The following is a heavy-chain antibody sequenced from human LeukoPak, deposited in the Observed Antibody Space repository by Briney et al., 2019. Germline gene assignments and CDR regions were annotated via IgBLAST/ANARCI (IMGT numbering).Heavy chain of an antibody. D-gene: IGHD2-15*01. V-gene: IGHV3-23*01. CDR3: AKGWTSGFAY. CDR1: GFTFSSYW. J-gene: IGHJ4*02. Sequence: GGSLRLSCAASGFTFSSYWMHWVRQAPGKGLEWVSTISATGGSTYYADSVKGRFTISRDNSKNTLYVQMNSLRAEDTAVYYCAKGWTSGFAYWGQGTLVTVSS. CDR2: ISATGGST.